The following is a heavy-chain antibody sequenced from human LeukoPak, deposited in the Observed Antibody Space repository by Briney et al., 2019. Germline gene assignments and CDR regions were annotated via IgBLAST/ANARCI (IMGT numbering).Heavy chain of an antibody. CDR3: ARGGIFGVVIHSYYYYYYMDV. J-gene: IGHJ6*03. CDR2: INWNGDST. V-gene: IGHV3-20*04. D-gene: IGHD3-3*01. Sequence: GGSLRLSCAASGFTFDDYGMSWVRQASGKGLEWVSGINWNGDSTGYADSVKGRFTISRDNAKNSLYLLMNSLRAEDTAFYYCARGGIFGVVIHSYYYYYYMDVWGKGTTVTASS. CDR1: GFTFDDYG.